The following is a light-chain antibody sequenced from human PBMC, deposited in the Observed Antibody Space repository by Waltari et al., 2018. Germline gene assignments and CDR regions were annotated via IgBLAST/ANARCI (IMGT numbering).Light chain of an antibody. CDR1: ERVRRA. CDR2: YTS. Sequence: EVVLTQSPGTLSLSPGERATLSCRASERVRRALIWYQQKPGQAPRLLIYYTSTRATGVPDRFSGSGSGTDFSLTISRLEPEDFAVYYCQHNVRLPVTFGQGTKVEIK. J-gene: IGKJ1*01. CDR3: QHNVRLPVT. V-gene: IGKV3-20*01.